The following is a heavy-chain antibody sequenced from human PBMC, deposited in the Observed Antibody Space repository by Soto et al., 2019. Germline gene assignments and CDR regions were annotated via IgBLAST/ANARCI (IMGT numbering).Heavy chain of an antibody. CDR1: GFSITSYA. Sequence: MQLLESGGGLVQPGGSLRLSCATSGFSITSYAMSWVRQAPGKGLEWVSSISGNGGSTYDADSVKGRFTISRDNSRNMLCLKMSSRRGDDTAVYYCAKSSGLSSSRWSDLWGQGTVVTVSS. V-gene: IGHV3-23*01. CDR2: ISGNGGST. D-gene: IGHD6-13*01. CDR3: AKSSGLSSSRWSDL. J-gene: IGHJ5*02.